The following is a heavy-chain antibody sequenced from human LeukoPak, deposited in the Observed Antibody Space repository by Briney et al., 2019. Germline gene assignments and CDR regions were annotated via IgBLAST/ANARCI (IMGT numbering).Heavy chain of an antibody. Sequence: PGGSLRLSCAASGFTFDDYAMHWVRQAPGKGLEWVSGISWNSGSIGYADSVKGRFTISRDNAKNSLYLQMNSLRAEDTALYYCAKGRPYGDYVSDFDYWGQGTLVTVSS. V-gene: IGHV3-9*01. CDR1: GFTFDDYA. CDR3: AKGRPYGDYVSDFDY. D-gene: IGHD4-17*01. CDR2: ISWNSGSI. J-gene: IGHJ4*02.